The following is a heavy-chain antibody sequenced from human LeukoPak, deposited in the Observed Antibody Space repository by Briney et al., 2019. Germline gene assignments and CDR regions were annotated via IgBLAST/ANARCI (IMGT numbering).Heavy chain of an antibody. CDR1: GGSFSGYY. CDR3: ARGPPWYSSPGQFDY. Sequence: PSETLSLTCAVYGGSFSGYYWSWIRQPPGKGLEWIGEINHSGSTNYNPSLKSRVTISVGTSKNQFSLKLSSVTAADTAVYYCARGPPWYSSPGQFDYWGQGTLVTVSS. J-gene: IGHJ4*02. D-gene: IGHD6-13*01. CDR2: INHSGST. V-gene: IGHV4-34*01.